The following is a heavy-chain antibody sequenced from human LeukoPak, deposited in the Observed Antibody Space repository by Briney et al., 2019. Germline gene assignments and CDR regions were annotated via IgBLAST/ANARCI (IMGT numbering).Heavy chain of an antibody. J-gene: IGHJ6*02. V-gene: IGHV1-8*01. CDR1: GYTFTSYD. CDR2: MNPNSGNT. Sequence: ASVKVSCKASGYTFTSYDISWVRQATGQGLEWMGWMNPNSGNTGYAQKFQGRVTMTRNTSISTAYMELSSLRSEDTAVYYCARTTMVRGVIHYYGMDVWGQGTTVTVSS. D-gene: IGHD3-10*01. CDR3: ARTTMVRGVIHYYGMDV.